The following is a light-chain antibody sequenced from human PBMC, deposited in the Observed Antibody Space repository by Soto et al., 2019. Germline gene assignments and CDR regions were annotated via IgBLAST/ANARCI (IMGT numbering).Light chain of an antibody. J-gene: IGLJ1*01. CDR3: CSYAGSSTYYV. V-gene: IGLV2-23*01. CDR1: SSDAGSYNL. CDR2: EGS. Sequence: QSVLTQPASVSGSPGQSITISCTGTSSDAGSYNLVSWYQQHPGKAPKLMIYEGSKRPSGVSNRFSGSKSGNTASLTISGLQAEDEADYYCCSYAGSSTYYVFGTGTKVNVL.